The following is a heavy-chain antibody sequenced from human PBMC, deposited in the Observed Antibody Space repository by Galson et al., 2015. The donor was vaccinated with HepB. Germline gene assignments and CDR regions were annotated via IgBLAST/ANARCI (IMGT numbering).Heavy chain of an antibody. CDR2: IYPGDSDT. CDR3: ARPQREYYGSGTYYHFDY. D-gene: IGHD3-10*01. V-gene: IGHV5-51*03. CDR1: GYRFTNYW. Sequence: QSGAEVKKPGDSLKISCKGSGYRFTNYWIAWVRQMPGKGLEWMGIIYPGDSDTRYSPSFQGQVTISADRSINTAYLQWSSLKASDTAMYFCARPQREYYGSGTYYHFDYWGQGTPVTV. J-gene: IGHJ4*02.